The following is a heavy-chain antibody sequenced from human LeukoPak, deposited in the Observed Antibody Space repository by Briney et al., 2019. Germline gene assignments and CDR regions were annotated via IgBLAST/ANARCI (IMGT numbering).Heavy chain of an antibody. CDR2: IYYSGST. Sequence: PSETLSLTCTVSGGSISNYYWSWIRQPPGKGLEWIGSIYYSGSTYYNPSLKSRVTISVDTSKNQFSLKLSSVTAADTAVYYCAKGAGPPWFDPWGQGTLVTVSS. CDR3: AKGAGPPWFDP. D-gene: IGHD6-19*01. J-gene: IGHJ5*02. V-gene: IGHV4-59*12. CDR1: GGSISNYY.